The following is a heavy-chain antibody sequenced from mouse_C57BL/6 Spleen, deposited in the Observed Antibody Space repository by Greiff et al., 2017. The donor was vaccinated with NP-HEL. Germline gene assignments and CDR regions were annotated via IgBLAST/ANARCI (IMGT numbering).Heavy chain of an antibody. CDR3: ARPVGYDGTGYFDV. J-gene: IGHJ1*03. CDR1: GIDFSRYW. V-gene: IGHV4-1*01. CDR2: INPDSSTI. D-gene: IGHD2-2*01. Sequence: EVKLMESGGGLVQPGGSLKLSCAASGIDFSRYWMSWVRRAPGKGLEWIGEINPDSSTINYAPSLKDKFIISRDNAKNTLYLQMSKVRSEDTALYYCARPVGYDGTGYFDVWGTGTTVTVSS.